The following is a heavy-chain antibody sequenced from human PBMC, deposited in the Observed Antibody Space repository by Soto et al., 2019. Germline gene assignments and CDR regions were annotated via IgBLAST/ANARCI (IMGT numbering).Heavy chain of an antibody. CDR1: GYTFTSYY. D-gene: IGHD3-3*01. V-gene: IGHV1-46*01. CDR3: AAEVLGYYDFWS. CDR2: INPSGGST. J-gene: IGHJ4*02. Sequence: QVQLVQSGAEVKKPGASVKVSCKASGYTFTSYYMHWVRQAPGQGLEWMGIINPSGGSTSYAQKFQGRVTMTRDTSTSTVYMELSSLRSEDTAVYYCAAEVLGYYDFWSWGQGTLVTVSS.